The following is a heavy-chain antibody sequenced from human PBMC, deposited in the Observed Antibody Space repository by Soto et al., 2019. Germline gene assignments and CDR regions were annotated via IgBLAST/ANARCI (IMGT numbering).Heavy chain of an antibody. CDR1: GFTVSSNY. Sequence: EVQLVESGGGLVQPGGSLRLSCAASGFTVSSNYMSWVRQAPGKGLEWVSVIYSGGSTYYADSVKGRFTISRDNSKNTLYLQMNSLRAEDTAVYYCAREPRGYSYVGHPWGQGTLVTVSS. CDR3: AREPRGYSYVGHP. D-gene: IGHD5-18*01. V-gene: IGHV3-66*01. CDR2: IYSGGST. J-gene: IGHJ5*02.